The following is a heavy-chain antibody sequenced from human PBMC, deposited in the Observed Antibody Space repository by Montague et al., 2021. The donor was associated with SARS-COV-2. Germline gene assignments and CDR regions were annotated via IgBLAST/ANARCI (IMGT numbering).Heavy chain of an antibody. D-gene: IGHD1-26*01. V-gene: IGHV3-53*01. CDR2: IYSGGST. Sequence: SLRLSCAASGFTVSSNYMSWARQAPGKGLEWVSDIYSGGSTYYADSVKGRFTISRDNSKNTLYLQMNSLRAEDTAVYYCARDRRIVGALYYYYGMDVWGQGTTVTVSS. J-gene: IGHJ6*02. CDR1: GFTVSSNY. CDR3: ARDRRIVGALYYYYGMDV.